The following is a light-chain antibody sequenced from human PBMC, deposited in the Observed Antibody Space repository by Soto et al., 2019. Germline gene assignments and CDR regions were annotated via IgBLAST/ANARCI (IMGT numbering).Light chain of an antibody. Sequence: DIQMTQSPSSLSASVGDRVTITCRASQSISSYLNWYQQKPGKAPKLLIYAASSLQSVVPSRFSGSGSGTDFTLTISSLQPDDFAAYYGQQSYSTPPITFGQGTRLEIK. V-gene: IGKV1-39*01. CDR3: QQSYSTPPIT. CDR1: QSISSY. J-gene: IGKJ5*01. CDR2: AAS.